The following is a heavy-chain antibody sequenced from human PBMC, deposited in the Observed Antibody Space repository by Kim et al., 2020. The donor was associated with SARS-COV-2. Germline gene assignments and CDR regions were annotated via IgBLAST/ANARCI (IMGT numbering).Heavy chain of an antibody. V-gene: IGHV4-30-2*01. D-gene: IGHD6-6*01. CDR3: ARGRIQTSIAAGWFDP. Sequence: SLKSRVTISVDRSKNQFSLKLSSVTAADTAVYYCARGRIQTSIAAGWFDPWGQGTLVTVSS. J-gene: IGHJ5*02.